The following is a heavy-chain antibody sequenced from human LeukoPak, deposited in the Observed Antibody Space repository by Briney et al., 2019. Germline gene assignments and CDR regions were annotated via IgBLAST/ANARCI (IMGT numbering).Heavy chain of an antibody. V-gene: IGHV4-34*01. CDR3: ASVPYSSGYYNY. J-gene: IGHJ4*02. CDR2: IHHSGST. CDR1: GVSFSGFY. D-gene: IGHD3-22*01. Sequence: SETPSLTCAVYGVSFSGFYWGWIRQPPGKGLEWIGEIHHSGSTNYNPSLKSRVTMSVDTSKNQFSLKLSSVTAADTAVYYCASVPYSSGYYNYWGQGTLVTVSS.